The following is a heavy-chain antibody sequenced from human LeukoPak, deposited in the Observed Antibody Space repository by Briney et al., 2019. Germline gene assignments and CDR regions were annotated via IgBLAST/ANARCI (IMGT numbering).Heavy chain of an antibody. D-gene: IGHD6-19*01. CDR2: IWYDGSNK. V-gene: IGHV3-33*01. J-gene: IGHJ4*03. CDR3: ARGGYSSGWHFGY. CDR1: GFTFSNYA. Sequence: GRSLRLSCAASGFTFSNYAMHWVRQAPGKGLEWVAVIWYDGSNKYYADSVKGRFTISRDNSKNTLYLQMNSLRAEDTAVYYCARGGYSSGWHFGYWGQGTTVTVSS.